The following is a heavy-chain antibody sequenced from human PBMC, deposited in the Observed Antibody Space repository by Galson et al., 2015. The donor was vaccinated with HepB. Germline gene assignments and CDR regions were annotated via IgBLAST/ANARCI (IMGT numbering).Heavy chain of an antibody. J-gene: IGHJ5*02. D-gene: IGHD1-7*01. CDR2: IYYSGST. CDR3: ARAWLITGTPRMKELGYNWFDP. Sequence: TLSLTCTVSGGSISSYYWSWIRQPPGKGLEWIGYIYYSGSTNYNPSLKSRVTISVDTSKNQFSLKLSSVTAADTAVYYCARAWLITGTPRMKELGYNWFDPWGQGTLVTVSS. V-gene: IGHV4-59*01. CDR1: GGSISSYY.